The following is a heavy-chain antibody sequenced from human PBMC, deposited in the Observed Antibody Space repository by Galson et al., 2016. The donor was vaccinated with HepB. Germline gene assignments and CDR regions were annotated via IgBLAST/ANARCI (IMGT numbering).Heavy chain of an antibody. Sequence: KVSCKASGGTFSNSGFTWVRQAPGQGLEWMGGIIPVFATANYAEKFQGRVTITADQSTSTAYMDLSSLRSEDTAVYYCATSTVTTFSYYYYGMAVWGQGTTVTVSS. D-gene: IGHD4-17*01. CDR1: GGTFSNSG. CDR3: ATSTVTTFSYYYYGMAV. V-gene: IGHV1-69*01. CDR2: IIPVFATA. J-gene: IGHJ6*02.